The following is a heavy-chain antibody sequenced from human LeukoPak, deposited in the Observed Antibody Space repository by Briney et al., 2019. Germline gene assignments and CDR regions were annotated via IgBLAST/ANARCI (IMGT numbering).Heavy chain of an antibody. Sequence: GWSLRLSCLTSGFTFSTNAMSWVRQAPGKGLEWLSGIRGSGASTYYADSVTGRFTISRDNSKNTLYLQMNSLRGDDTAVYYCAKDVGKWESLHFFDYWGQGTLVTVSS. V-gene: IGHV3-23*01. D-gene: IGHD1-26*01. CDR2: IRGSGAST. CDR1: GFTFSTNA. CDR3: AKDVGKWESLHFFDY. J-gene: IGHJ4*02.